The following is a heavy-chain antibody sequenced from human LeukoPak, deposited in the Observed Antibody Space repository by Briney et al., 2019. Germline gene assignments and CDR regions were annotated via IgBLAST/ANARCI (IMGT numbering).Heavy chain of an antibody. CDR2: IHYSGST. CDR1: GGSISSYY. CDR3: ARVCCSSWYVLDY. Sequence: PSETLSLTCTVSGGSISSYYWSRIRQPPGKGLEWIGYIHYSGSTNYNPSLKSRVTISVDTSKNQFSLKLSSVTAADTAVYYCARVCCSSWYVLDYWGQGTLVTVSS. J-gene: IGHJ4*02. V-gene: IGHV4-59*01. D-gene: IGHD6-13*01.